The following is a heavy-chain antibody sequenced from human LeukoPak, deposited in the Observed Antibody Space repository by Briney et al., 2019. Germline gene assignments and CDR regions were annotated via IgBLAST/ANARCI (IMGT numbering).Heavy chain of an antibody. Sequence: GGSLRLSCAASGFTFSSYSMNWVRQAPGKGLEWVSYISSSSSTIYYADSVKGRFTISRDNAKNSLYLQMNSLRAEDTAVYYCARAYYGSGSYPIDYWGQGTLVTVSS. CDR3: ARAYYGSGSYPIDY. CDR1: GFTFSSYS. J-gene: IGHJ4*02. V-gene: IGHV3-48*01. CDR2: ISSSSSTI. D-gene: IGHD3-10*01.